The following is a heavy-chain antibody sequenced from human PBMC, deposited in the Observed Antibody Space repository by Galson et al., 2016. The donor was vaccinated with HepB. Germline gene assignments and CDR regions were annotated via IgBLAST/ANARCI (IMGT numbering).Heavy chain of an antibody. J-gene: IGHJ5*02. CDR1: GFTFSIYW. CDR2: IKQDGSEK. Sequence: SLRLSCAASGFTFSIYWMSWGRQAPGKGLEWVANIKQDGSEKHYVDSVKGRFTISRDNAKNSLYLQMNSLRAEDTAIYYCAGGRWLGPWGQVTLVTVSS. CDR3: AGGRWLGP. V-gene: IGHV3-7*01.